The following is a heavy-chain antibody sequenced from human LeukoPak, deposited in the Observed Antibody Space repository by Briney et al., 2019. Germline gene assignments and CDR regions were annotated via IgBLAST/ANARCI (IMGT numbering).Heavy chain of an antibody. J-gene: IGHJ4*02. D-gene: IGHD2-15*01. V-gene: IGHV1-24*01. Sequence: ASVKASCKVSGYTLTELSMHWVRQAPGKGLEWMGGFDPEDGETIYAQKFQGRVTMTEDTSTDTAYMELSSLRSEDTAVYYCATGPTIGYCSGGSCYVYWGQGTLVTVSS. CDR2: FDPEDGET. CDR3: ATGPTIGYCSGGSCYVY. CDR1: GYTLTELS.